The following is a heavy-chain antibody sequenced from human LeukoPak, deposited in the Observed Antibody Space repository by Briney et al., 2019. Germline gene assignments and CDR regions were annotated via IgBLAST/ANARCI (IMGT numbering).Heavy chain of an antibody. CDR3: ARGLGTYGGNVR. V-gene: IGHV1-2*06. D-gene: IGHD4-23*01. CDR2: INNNSGGT. Sequence: ASVRVSCEASGYTFTGYYMHWVRQAPGQGLEWMARINNNSGGTYYAQKLQGRVTMSRDTSISTASLELSSLRAEDTAVYYCARGLGTYGGNVRWGQGTLVTVSS. CDR1: GYTFTGYY. J-gene: IGHJ4*02.